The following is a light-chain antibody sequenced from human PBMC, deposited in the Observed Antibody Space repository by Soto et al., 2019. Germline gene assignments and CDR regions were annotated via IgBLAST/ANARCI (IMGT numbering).Light chain of an antibody. Sequence: DIQMTQSPSTLSASVGDRVTITCRASQSISSWLAWYQQKPGKAPKLLIYKASSLESGVPSRFSGSGSGTECTLTIRSLQPDDFAPYYCQQYNSYSWTFGQGTKVEIK. CDR1: QSISSW. J-gene: IGKJ1*01. CDR2: KAS. CDR3: QQYNSYSWT. V-gene: IGKV1-5*03.